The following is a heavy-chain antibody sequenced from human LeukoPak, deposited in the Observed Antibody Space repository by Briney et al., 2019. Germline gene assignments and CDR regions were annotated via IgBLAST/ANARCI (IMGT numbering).Heavy chain of an antibody. CDR2: IYYSGGT. CDR3: ARGYYGSGTYYPPGE. V-gene: IGHV4-61*01. D-gene: IGHD3-10*01. Sequence: ASETLSLNLTGFCDSVNNVYFYWSLIRQPPGKGLGVPGDIYYSGGTNYNPSLKSRATVSADTSKNQFSLTLSSVTAADTAMYYCARGYYGSGTYYPPGEWGQGTLVTVST. CDR1: CDSVNNVYFY. J-gene: IGHJ4*02.